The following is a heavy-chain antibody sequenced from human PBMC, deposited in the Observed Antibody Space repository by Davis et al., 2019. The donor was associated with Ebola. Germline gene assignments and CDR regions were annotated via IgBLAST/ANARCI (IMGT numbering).Heavy chain of an antibody. CDR3: ATKAGPFYFEN. Sequence: GESLKISCAASGFTFNIFDMHWVRQAPGRGLEWVAFVRSHGSDDHYADSVKGRFIISRDNSKNTLYLQTDSLRPEDTAVYYCATKAGPFYFENWGQGTLVTVSS. D-gene: IGHD6-13*01. CDR2: VRSHGSDD. V-gene: IGHV3-30*02. J-gene: IGHJ4*02. CDR1: GFTFNIFD.